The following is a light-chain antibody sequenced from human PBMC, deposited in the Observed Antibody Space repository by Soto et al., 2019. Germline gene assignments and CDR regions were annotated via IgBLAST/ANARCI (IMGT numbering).Light chain of an antibody. CDR2: GAS. Sequence: EIGLTQSPGTLSLSPGERATLSCRASQSVSSSYLAWYQQKPDQAPRLLIYGASSRATGIPDRFSGSGSGTDFTLTISRLEPEDFAVYYCQQYGSSPLTFGGGTKVEIK. CDR3: QQYGSSPLT. J-gene: IGKJ4*01. CDR1: QSVSSSY. V-gene: IGKV3-20*01.